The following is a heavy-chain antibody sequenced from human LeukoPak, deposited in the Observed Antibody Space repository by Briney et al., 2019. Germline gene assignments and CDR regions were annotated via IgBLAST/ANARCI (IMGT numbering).Heavy chain of an antibody. J-gene: IGHJ5*01. CDR2: ISRDGTIT. CDR1: GFTFSSYW. D-gene: IGHD1-14*01. CDR3: ARGWYGPDS. V-gene: IGHV3-74*01. Sequence: GGSLRLSCAASGFTFSSYWMHWVRQAPGKGRVWVSGISRDGTITNYADAVKGRFTISRDNAKNTLYLQMNSLRVEDTAVYSCARGWYGPDSCGQGTLVTVSS.